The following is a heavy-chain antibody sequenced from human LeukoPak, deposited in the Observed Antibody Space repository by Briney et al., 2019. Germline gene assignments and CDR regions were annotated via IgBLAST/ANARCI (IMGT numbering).Heavy chain of an antibody. CDR1: GGSFSGYY. CDR3: ARVVATNLDY. Sequence: SETLSLTCAVYGGSFSGYYWSWIRQPPGKGLEWIGEINHSGSTNYNPSLKSRVTISVDTSKNQFSLKLSSVTAADTAVYYCARVVATNLDYWGQGTLVTVSS. V-gene: IGHV4-34*01. CDR2: INHSGST. J-gene: IGHJ4*02. D-gene: IGHD5-12*01.